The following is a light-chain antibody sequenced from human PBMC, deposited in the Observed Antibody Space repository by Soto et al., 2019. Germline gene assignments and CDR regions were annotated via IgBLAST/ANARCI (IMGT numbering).Light chain of an antibody. Sequence: QSVLTQPPSVSGAPGQRVTISCTGSRSNIGAGYDVHWYQQLPGTAPKLLIYGNTNRPSGVPDRFSGSKSGTSASLAITGLQAEDEADYYCQSYDNSLSGSGVFGGGTKVTVL. CDR2: GNT. V-gene: IGLV1-40*01. CDR3: QSYDNSLSGSGV. J-gene: IGLJ3*02. CDR1: RSNIGAGYD.